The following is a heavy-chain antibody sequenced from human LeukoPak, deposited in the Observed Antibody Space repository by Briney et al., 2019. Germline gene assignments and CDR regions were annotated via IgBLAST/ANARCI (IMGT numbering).Heavy chain of an antibody. Sequence: ASVEVSCKASGYTFTNYAISWVRQAPGQGLEWMGWINAGNGNTKYSQKFQGRVTITRDTSASTAYMELSSLRSEDTAVYYCARITMVRGVMLEYYSDYWGQGTLVTVSS. D-gene: IGHD3-10*01. CDR1: GYTFTNYA. V-gene: IGHV1-3*01. J-gene: IGHJ4*02. CDR3: ARITMVRGVMLEYYSDY. CDR2: INAGNGNT.